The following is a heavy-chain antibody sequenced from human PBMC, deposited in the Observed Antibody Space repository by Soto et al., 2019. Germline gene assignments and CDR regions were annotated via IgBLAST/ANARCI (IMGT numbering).Heavy chain of an antibody. CDR1: GFSVTSNGVT. CDR2: IYWDADR. Sequence: QITLKESGPTLVKPTQTLTLTCTCSGFSVTSNGVTVGWIRQPPGKALAWLALIYWDADRRYSPSRNNRLTITKDTSKNQVVLTMTNMDPVDTATYYGVHSEATEWRDHFDYWGQGTLVTVSS. D-gene: IGHD3-3*01. V-gene: IGHV2-5*02. CDR3: VHSEATEWRDHFDY. J-gene: IGHJ4*02.